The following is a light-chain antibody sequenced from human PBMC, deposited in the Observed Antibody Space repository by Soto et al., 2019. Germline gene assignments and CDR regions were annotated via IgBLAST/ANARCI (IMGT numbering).Light chain of an antibody. CDR1: SSNIGSNY. CDR3: AAWDDSLSDQWV. J-gene: IGLJ3*02. Sequence: QTVVTQPPSASGTPGQRVTISCSGSSSNIGSNYVYWYQQLPGTAPKLLIYRNNQRPSGVPDRFSGSKSGTSASLAISGLRSEDEADYYCAAWDDSLSDQWVFGGGTKLTVL. CDR2: RNN. V-gene: IGLV1-47*01.